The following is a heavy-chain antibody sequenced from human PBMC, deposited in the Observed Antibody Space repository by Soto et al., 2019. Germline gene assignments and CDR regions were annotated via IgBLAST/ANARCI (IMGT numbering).Heavy chain of an antibody. V-gene: IGHV4-39*01. CDR3: ARVAVYGGYVDY. CDR1: GGSINSDDSF. Sequence: PSETLSLTCSVSGGSINSDDSFWGWVRQSPGKGLEWIGSLYYGGSTFYNPSLKSRVTISLDTSKNQFSLRLTSVTAADTAIYYCARVAVYGGYVDYWGQGTLVTVSS. CDR2: LYYGGST. D-gene: IGHD2-8*01. J-gene: IGHJ4*02.